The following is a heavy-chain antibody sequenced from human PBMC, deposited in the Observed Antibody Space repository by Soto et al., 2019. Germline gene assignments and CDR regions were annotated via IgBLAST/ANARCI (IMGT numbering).Heavy chain of an antibody. J-gene: IGHJ6*02. D-gene: IGHD4-4*01. Sequence: SGPTVVNPTQTLTLTCTFSGFSRSARGMGVGWIRQPPGKALEWVALIDWDDNKYYSTSLTTRITISNDTSKNQVVLTMPNMDPVDTATYYCERMLTTVTHRHYYYYYGMDVWGQGTTVTVSS. CDR3: ERMLTTVTHRHYYYYYGMDV. V-gene: IGHV2-70*01. CDR1: GFSRSARGMG. CDR2: IDWDDNK.